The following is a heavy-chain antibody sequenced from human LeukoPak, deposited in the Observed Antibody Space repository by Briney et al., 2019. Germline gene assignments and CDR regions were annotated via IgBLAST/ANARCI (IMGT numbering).Heavy chain of an antibody. D-gene: IGHD2/OR15-2a*01. CDR2: ISSSSSYI. Sequence: PGGSLRLSCAASGFTFSSYSMNWVRQAPGKGLEWVSSISSSSSYIYYAGSVKGRFTISRDNAKNSLYLQMNSLRAEDTAVYYCARDFLSGTLWYWGQGTLVTVSS. J-gene: IGHJ4*02. CDR1: GFTFSSYS. CDR3: ARDFLSGTLWY. V-gene: IGHV3-21*01.